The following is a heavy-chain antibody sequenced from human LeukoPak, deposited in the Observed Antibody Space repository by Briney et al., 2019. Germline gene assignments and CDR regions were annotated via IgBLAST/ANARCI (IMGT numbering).Heavy chain of an antibody. CDR1: GFTFSSYE. CDR2: ISSGGSTV. D-gene: IGHD1-26*01. CDR3: ARVIIVGATGS. Sequence: GGSLRLSCAASGFTFSSYEMNWVRQAPGKGLEWVSYISSGGSTVHYADSVKGRFTISRDNAKNSLFLQMNSLTAEDTAVYYCARVIIVGATGSWGQGTMVTVSS. V-gene: IGHV3-48*03. J-gene: IGHJ3*01.